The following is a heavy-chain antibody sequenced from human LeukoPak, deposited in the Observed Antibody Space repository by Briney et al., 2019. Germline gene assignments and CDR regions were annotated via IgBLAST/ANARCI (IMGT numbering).Heavy chain of an antibody. D-gene: IGHD6-19*01. CDR2: IIPIFGTA. CDR1: GGTFSSYA. Sequence: ASVKVSCKASGGTFSSYAISSVRQAPGQGLEWMGGIIPIFGTANYAQKFQGRVTITADESTSTAYMELSSLRSEDTAVYCCAGDLFHSSGLQAFDIWGQGTMVTVSS. V-gene: IGHV1-69*13. CDR3: AGDLFHSSGLQAFDI. J-gene: IGHJ3*02.